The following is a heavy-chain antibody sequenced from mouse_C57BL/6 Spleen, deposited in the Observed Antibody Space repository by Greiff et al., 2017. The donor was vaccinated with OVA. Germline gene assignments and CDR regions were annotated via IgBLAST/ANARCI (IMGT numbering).Heavy chain of an antibody. Sequence: VQLQQPGAELVKPGASVKLSCKASGYTFTSYWMDWVKQRPGQGLEWIGMIHPNSGSTNYNEKFKSKATLTVDKSSSTAYMQLSSLTSEDSAVYYCARTPYYYGSSYTDFDYWGQGTTLTVSS. V-gene: IGHV1-64*01. D-gene: IGHD1-1*01. CDR2: IHPNSGST. CDR1: GYTFTSYW. J-gene: IGHJ2*01. CDR3: ARTPYYYGSSYTDFDY.